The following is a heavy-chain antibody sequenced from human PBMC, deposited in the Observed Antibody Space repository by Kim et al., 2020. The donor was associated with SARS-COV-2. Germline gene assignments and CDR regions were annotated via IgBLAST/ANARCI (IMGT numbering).Heavy chain of an antibody. Sequence: SETLSLTCTVSGGSISSYYWSWIRQPPGKGLEWIGYIYYSGSTNYNPSLKSRVTISVDTSKNQFSLKLSSVTAADTAVYYCARGRIDYYDNPAEWYFDLWGRGTLVTVSS. CDR2: IYYSGST. CDR3: ARGRIDYYDNPAEWYFDL. J-gene: IGHJ2*01. CDR1: GGSISSYY. V-gene: IGHV4-59*13. D-gene: IGHD3-22*01.